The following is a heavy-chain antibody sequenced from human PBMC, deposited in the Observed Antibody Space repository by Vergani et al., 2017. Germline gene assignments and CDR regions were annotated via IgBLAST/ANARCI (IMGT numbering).Heavy chain of an antibody. CDR2: IYTSGST. J-gene: IGHJ4*02. CDR3: ARYRRKATIFDLWANEESFDY. CDR1: GGSISSYY. V-gene: IGHV4-4*07. D-gene: IGHD3-3*01. Sequence: QVQLQESGPGLVKPSETLSLTCTVSGGSISSYYWSWIRQPAGKGLEWIGRIYTSGSTNYNPSLKSRVTISVDTSKNQFSLKLSSGTAADTAVYYCARYRRKATIFDLWANEESFDYWGQGTLVTVSS.